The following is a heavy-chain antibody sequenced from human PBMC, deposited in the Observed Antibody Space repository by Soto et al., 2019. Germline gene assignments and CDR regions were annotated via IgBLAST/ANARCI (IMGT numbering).Heavy chain of an antibody. V-gene: IGHV1-69*13. J-gene: IGHJ4*02. CDR2: IIPIFGTA. Sequence: SVKVSCKASGGTFSSYAISWVRQAPGQGLEWMGGIIPIFGTANYAQKFQGRVTITADESTSTAYMELSSLRSEDTAVYYCARVEVGAKGDYFDPWGQGTLVTVSS. CDR1: GGTFSSYA. CDR3: ARVEVGAKGDYFDP. D-gene: IGHD1-26*01.